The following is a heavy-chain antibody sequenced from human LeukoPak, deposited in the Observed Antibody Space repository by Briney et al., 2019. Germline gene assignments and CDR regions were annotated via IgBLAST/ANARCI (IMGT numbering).Heavy chain of an antibody. CDR1: GFTFSVYW. D-gene: IGHD3-10*01. CDR2: IYSGGST. Sequence: GGSLRLSCAASGFTFSVYWMSWVRQAPGKGLEWVSVIYSGGSTYYADSVKGRFTISRDNSKNTLYLQMNSLRAEDTAVYYCASLLLWFGESKEPFDYWGQGTLVTVSS. CDR3: ASLLLWFGESKEPFDY. V-gene: IGHV3-53*01. J-gene: IGHJ4*02.